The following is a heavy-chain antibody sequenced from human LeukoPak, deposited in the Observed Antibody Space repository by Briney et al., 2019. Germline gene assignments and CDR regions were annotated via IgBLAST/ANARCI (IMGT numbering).Heavy chain of an antibody. V-gene: IGHV3-30-3*01. CDR3: ARELQSSGYYYPDC. D-gene: IGHD3-22*01. CDR2: ISYDGSNK. CDR1: GFTFSSYA. J-gene: IGHJ4*02. Sequence: PGRSLRLSCAASGFTFSSYAMHWVRQAPGKGLEWVAVISYDGSNKYYADSVKGRFTISRDNSKNTLYLQMNSLRAEDTAVYYCARELQSSGYYYPDCWGQGTLVTVSS.